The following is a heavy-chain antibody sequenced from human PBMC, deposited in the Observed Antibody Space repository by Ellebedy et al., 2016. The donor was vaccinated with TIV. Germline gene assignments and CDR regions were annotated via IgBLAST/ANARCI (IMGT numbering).Heavy chain of an antibody. CDR1: GYTFTGYY. D-gene: IGHD6-13*01. CDR3: ARDLFRIAAAGTQPLDY. CDR2: INPNSGGT. J-gene: IGHJ4*02. Sequence: ASVKVSXKASGYTFTGYYMHWVRQAPGQGLEWMGWINPNSGGTNYAQKFQGWVTMTRDTSISTAYMELSRLRSDDTAVYYCARDLFRIAAAGTQPLDYWGQGTLVTVSS. V-gene: IGHV1-2*04.